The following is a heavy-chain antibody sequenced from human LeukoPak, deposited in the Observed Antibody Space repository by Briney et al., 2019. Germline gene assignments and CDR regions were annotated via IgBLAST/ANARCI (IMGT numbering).Heavy chain of an antibody. CDR1: GFTYSTYV. Sequence: GGSLRLSCAASGFTYSTYVMSWVRQAPGKGLEWVSAISGTSGSTHYADSVKGRFTISRDNSKNTLYLQMNSLRAEDTAVYYCAKGRGSGGNPFLDYWGQGTLVTVSS. J-gene: IGHJ4*02. D-gene: IGHD2-15*01. CDR3: AKGRGSGGNPFLDY. CDR2: ISGTSGST. V-gene: IGHV3-23*01.